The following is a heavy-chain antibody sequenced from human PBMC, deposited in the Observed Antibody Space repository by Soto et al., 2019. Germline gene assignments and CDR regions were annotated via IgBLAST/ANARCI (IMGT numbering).Heavy chain of an antibody. Sequence: SVKVSCKASGYTFTSYGISWVRQAPGQGLEWMGRIIPILGIANYAQKFQGRVTITADKSTSTAYMELSSLRSEDTAVYYCARESYDSSGYPLLGYYGMDVWGQGTTVTVSS. J-gene: IGHJ6*02. CDR1: GYTFTSYG. CDR2: IIPILGIA. CDR3: ARESYDSSGYPLLGYYGMDV. D-gene: IGHD3-22*01. V-gene: IGHV1-69*04.